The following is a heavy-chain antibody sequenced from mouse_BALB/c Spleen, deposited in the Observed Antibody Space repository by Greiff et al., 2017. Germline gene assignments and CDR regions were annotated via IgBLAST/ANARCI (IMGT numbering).Heavy chain of an antibody. D-gene: IGHD2-10*01. V-gene: IGHV2-9*02. CDR1: GFSLTSYG. CDR2: IWAGGST. Sequence: VKVVESGPGLVAPSQSLSITCTVSGFSLTSYGVHWVRQPPGKGLEWLGVIWAGGSTNYNSALMSRLSISKDNSKSQVFLKMNSLQTDDTAMYYCARAYYGNYQAMDYWGQGTSVTVSS. CDR3: ARAYYGNYQAMDY. J-gene: IGHJ4*01.